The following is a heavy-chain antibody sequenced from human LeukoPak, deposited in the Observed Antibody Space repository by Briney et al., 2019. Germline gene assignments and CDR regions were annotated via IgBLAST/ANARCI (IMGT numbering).Heavy chain of an antibody. CDR2: IYYSGST. V-gene: IGHV4-39*01. CDR3: AREIVLWFGVLDY. CDR1: GGSISSSSYY. D-gene: IGHD3-10*01. Sequence: PSETLSLTCTVSGGSISSSSYYWGWIRQPPGKGLEWIGSIYYSGSTYYNPSLKSRVTISVDTSKNQFSLKLSSVTAADTAVYYCAREIVLWFGVLDYWGQRTLVTVSS. J-gene: IGHJ4*02.